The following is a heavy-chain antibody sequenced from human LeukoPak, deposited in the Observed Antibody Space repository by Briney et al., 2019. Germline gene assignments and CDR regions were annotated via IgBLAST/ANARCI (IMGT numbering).Heavy chain of an antibody. J-gene: IGHJ4*02. CDR1: GGSISSYY. CDR2: IYYSGST. D-gene: IGHD1-26*01. V-gene: IGHV4-59*01. Sequence: PSETLSLTCTVSGGSISSYYWNWIRQPPGKGLDWIGYIYYSGSTNYNPSLKSRVTISLDTSKNQFSLRLSSVTAADTAVYYCAKEPRGHFDFDFWGQGTLVTVSS. CDR3: AKEPRGHFDFDF.